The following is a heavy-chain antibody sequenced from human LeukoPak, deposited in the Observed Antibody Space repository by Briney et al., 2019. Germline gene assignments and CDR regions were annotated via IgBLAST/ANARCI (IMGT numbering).Heavy chain of an antibody. CDR1: GGSISSYY. CDR3: ARGNSGSYYGFDY. J-gene: IGHJ4*02. D-gene: IGHD1-26*01. V-gene: IGHV4-59*01. Sequence: SETLSLTCTVSGGSISSYYWSWIRQPPEKGLEWIGYIYCTGSTNYNPSLKSRVSVDTSKNQFSLKLSSVTAADTAVYYCARGNSGSYYGFDYWGQGTLVTVSS. CDR2: IYCTGST.